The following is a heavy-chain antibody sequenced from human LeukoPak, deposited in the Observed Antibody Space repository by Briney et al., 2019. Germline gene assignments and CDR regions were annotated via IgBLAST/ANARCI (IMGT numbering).Heavy chain of an antibody. CDR1: GYTFTSYV. D-gene: IGHD3-9*01. Sequence: GASVKVSCKASGYTFTSYVISWVRQAPGQGREGMGWISAYNGNTNYAQKLQGRVTITTHTSTNTAYMELRSLRSNDTPVYYCARDRRYFDWLSISAGRGNWSDPWGQGTLVTVSS. J-gene: IGHJ5*02. CDR2: ISAYNGNT. V-gene: IGHV1-18*01. CDR3: ARDRRYFDWLSISAGRGNWSDP.